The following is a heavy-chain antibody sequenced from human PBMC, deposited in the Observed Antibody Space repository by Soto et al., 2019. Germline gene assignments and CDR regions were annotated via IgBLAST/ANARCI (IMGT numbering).Heavy chain of an antibody. CDR1: GFTFSNAW. CDR2: IKSKTDGGTA. J-gene: IGHJ4*02. Sequence: PVGSLRLSCAASGFTFSNAWMTWVRQAPGQGLVWVGRIKSKTDGGTADYAAPVRGRFTISRDDSKDTLYLQMSSLKTEDTAVYYCTTDAYYDTSGYWFWGQGTPVTVS. V-gene: IGHV3-15*01. CDR3: TTDAYYDTSGYWF. D-gene: IGHD3-22*01.